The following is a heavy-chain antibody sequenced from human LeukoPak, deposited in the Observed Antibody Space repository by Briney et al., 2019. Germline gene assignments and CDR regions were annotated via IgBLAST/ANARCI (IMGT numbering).Heavy chain of an antibody. CDR3: ARGFIAAAGGFDP. V-gene: IGHV1-8*01. CDR2: MNPNSGNT. CDR1: GYTFTSYD. Sequence: ASVTVSCKPSGYTFTSYDINWVRQATGQGLEWMGWMNPNSGNTGYAQRFQGRVTMTRNTSISTAYMELSSLRSEDTAVYYCARGFIAAAGGFDPWGQGTLVTVSS. D-gene: IGHD6-13*01. J-gene: IGHJ5*02.